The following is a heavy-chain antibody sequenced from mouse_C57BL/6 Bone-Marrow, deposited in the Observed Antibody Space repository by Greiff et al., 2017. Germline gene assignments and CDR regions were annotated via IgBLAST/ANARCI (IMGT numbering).Heavy chain of an antibody. V-gene: IGHV5-6*01. CDR2: ISSGCRYT. CDR3: ERSYSWNFDV. Sequence: VESGGDLVKPGGSLTLSCAASGFTFSSYGMSWVRQTPDTRLEWVATISSGCRYTYYPDSVKGRFTISRDNVKKTLYLQMSSLKSEDTAMYYCERSYSWNFDVWGTGTMVTVSS. D-gene: IGHD1-1*01. J-gene: IGHJ1*03. CDR1: GFTFSSYG.